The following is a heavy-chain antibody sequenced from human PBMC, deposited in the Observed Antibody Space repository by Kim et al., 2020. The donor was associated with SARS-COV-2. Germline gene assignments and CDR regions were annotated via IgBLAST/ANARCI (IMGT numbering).Heavy chain of an antibody. V-gene: IGHV3-9*01. D-gene: IGHD5-18*01. J-gene: IGHJ4*02. Sequence: ADSVKGRFTISRDNAKNSLYLQMNSLRAEDTALYYCAKDKSGYSYGQFDYWGQGTLVTVSS. CDR3: AKDKSGYSYGQFDY.